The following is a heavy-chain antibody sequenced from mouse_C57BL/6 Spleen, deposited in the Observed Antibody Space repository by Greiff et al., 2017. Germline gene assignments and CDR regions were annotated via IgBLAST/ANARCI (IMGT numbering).Heavy chain of an antibody. D-gene: IGHD2-3*01. CDR1: GYTFTSYW. V-gene: IGHV1-64*01. J-gene: IGHJ2*01. Sequence: QVQLQQPGAELVKPGASVKLSCKASGYTFTSYWMHWVKQRPGQGLAWIGMIHPNSGSTNYNEKFKSKATLTVDKSSSTAYMQLSSLTSEDSAVYYCARGAYDGYYEGNYFDYWGQGTTLTVSS. CDR3: ARGAYDGYYEGNYFDY. CDR2: IHPNSGST.